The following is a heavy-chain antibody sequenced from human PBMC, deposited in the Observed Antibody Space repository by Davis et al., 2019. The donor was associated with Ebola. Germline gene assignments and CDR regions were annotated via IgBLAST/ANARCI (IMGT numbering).Heavy chain of an antibody. CDR2: ISGSGGST. Sequence: PGGSLRLSCAASGFTFSSYGMCWGWQAPGKGLEWVSAISGSGGSTYYSDSVKGRFTISRDNSKNTLYLQMNSLRAEDTAVYYCAKVVPGIVGALYYYGMDVWGQGTTVTVSS. J-gene: IGHJ6*02. CDR3: AKVVPGIVGALYYYGMDV. V-gene: IGHV3-23*01. D-gene: IGHD2-15*01. CDR1: GFTFSSYG.